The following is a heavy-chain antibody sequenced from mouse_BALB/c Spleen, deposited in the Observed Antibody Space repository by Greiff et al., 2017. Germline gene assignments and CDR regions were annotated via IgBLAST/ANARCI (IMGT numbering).Heavy chain of an antibody. CDR3: ARGAGSSYFAY. CDR1: GFTFSSFG. Sequence: EVKVEESGGGLVQPGGSRKLSCAASGFTFSSFGMHWVRQAPEKGLEWVAYISSGSSTIYYADTVKGRFTISRDNPKNTLFLQMTSLRSEDTAMYYCARGAGSSYFAYWGQGTLVTVSA. D-gene: IGHD1-1*01. V-gene: IGHV5-17*02. J-gene: IGHJ3*01. CDR2: ISSGSSTI.